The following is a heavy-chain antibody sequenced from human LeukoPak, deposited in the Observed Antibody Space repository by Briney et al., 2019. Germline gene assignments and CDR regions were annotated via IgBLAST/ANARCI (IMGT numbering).Heavy chain of an antibody. J-gene: IGHJ4*02. Sequence: GRSLRLSCAASGFTSSSYAMSWVRQAPGKGMEWVSAISGSGGSTYYADSVKGRFTISRDNSKNTLYLQMNSLRAEDTAVYYCARSTGYSSSWYGNEYAYWGQGTLVTVSS. D-gene: IGHD6-13*01. V-gene: IGHV3-23*01. CDR3: ARSTGYSSSWYGNEYAY. CDR1: GFTSSSYA. CDR2: ISGSGGST.